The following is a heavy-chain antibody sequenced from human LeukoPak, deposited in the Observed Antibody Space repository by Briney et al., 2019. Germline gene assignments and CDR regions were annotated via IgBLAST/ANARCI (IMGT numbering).Heavy chain of an antibody. D-gene: IGHD5-18*01. J-gene: IGHJ4*02. V-gene: IGHV3-74*01. Sequence: PGRSLRLSCAASGFTFSSYWMHWVRQAPGKGLVWVSRINSDGSSTSYADSVKGRFTISRDNAKNTLYLQMNSLRAEDTAVYYCARITYSYGYPTWFDYWGQGTLVTVSS. CDR3: ARITYSYGYPTWFDY. CDR2: INSDGSST. CDR1: GFTFSSYW.